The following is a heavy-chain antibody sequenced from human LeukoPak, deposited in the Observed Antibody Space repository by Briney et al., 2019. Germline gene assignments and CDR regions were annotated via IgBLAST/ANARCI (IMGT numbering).Heavy chain of an antibody. Sequence: ASVKVSCTASGYTFTGYYMHWVRQAPGQGLEWMGWINPNSGGTNYAQKFQGRVTMTRDTSISTAYMELSRLRSDDTAVYYCARDARARVVVPAALGYWGQGTLVTVSS. CDR3: ARDARARVVVPAALGY. V-gene: IGHV1-2*02. CDR2: INPNSGGT. J-gene: IGHJ4*02. D-gene: IGHD2-2*01. CDR1: GYTFTGYY.